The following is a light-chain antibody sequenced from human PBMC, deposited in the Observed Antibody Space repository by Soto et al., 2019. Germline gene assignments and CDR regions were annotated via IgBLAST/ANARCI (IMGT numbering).Light chain of an antibody. CDR1: RSISDW. V-gene: IGKV1-5*01. CDR2: DAS. CDR3: LQYSSHSWT. Sequence: EIQMTQSPSSLSPSVGERVTITCLASRSISDWLAWYQQKPGKSPALLIFDASNLKSGVSSTLSGSGSGQQFPITLSRLQPDDVATYYCLQYSSHSWTFGQGPKVAIK. J-gene: IGKJ1*01.